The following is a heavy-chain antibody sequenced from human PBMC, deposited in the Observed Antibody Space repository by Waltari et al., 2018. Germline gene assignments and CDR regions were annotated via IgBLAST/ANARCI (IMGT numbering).Heavy chain of an antibody. Sequence: QVQLQQWGAGLLKPSETLSLTCAVYGGSFGGYYWSWIRQPPGKGLEWIGEINHSGSTNYSRSLKSRVTISVSPSKNQFSLKLSSVTAADTAVYYCARRIGSGWFDPWGQGTLVTVSS. CDR1: GGSFGGYY. V-gene: IGHV4-34*01. CDR3: ARRIGSGWFDP. D-gene: IGHD6-19*01. CDR2: INHSGST. J-gene: IGHJ5*02.